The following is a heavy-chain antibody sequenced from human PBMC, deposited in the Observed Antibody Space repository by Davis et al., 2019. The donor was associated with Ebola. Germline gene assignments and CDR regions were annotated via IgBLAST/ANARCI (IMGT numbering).Heavy chain of an antibody. J-gene: IGHJ4*01. CDR1: GYTFTGYY. CDR2: INPNSGGT. CDR3: ARAPITMIVVALRTFDY. D-gene: IGHD3-22*01. V-gene: IGHV1-2*06. Sequence: ASVKVSCKSSGYTFTGYYMHWVRQAPGQGLEWMGRINPNSGGTNYAQKFQGRVTMTRDTSISTAYMELSRLRSDDTAVYYCARAPITMIVVALRTFDYWGQGTLVTVSS.